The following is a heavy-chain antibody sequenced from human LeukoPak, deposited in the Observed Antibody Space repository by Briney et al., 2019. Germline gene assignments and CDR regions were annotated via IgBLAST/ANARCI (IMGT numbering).Heavy chain of an antibody. CDR1: GFTFSSYG. CDR3: AAPPRAGARPPYDY. D-gene: IGHD6-6*01. J-gene: IGHJ4*01. V-gene: IGHV3-23*01. Sequence: GGFLRLSCATSGFTFSSYGMSWVRQAPGKGLEWISAISAGGDSTYYADSVRGRFTISKDESKTTLFLQMNSLRAEDTAIYYCAAPPRAGARPPYDYWGHGAQVTVSS. CDR2: ISAGGDST.